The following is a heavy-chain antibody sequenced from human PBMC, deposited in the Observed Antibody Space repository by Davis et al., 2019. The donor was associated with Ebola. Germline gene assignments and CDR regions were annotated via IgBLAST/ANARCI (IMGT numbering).Heavy chain of an antibody. CDR3: TTLGGYSYGERDY. Sequence: GGSLRLSCAASGFTFSGSAMHWVRQASGKGLEWVGRIRSKANSYATAYDASVKGRFTISRDDSKNTLYLQMNSLKTEDTAVYYCTTLGGYSYGERDYWGQGTLVTVSS. CDR1: GFTFSGSA. CDR2: IRSKANSYAT. D-gene: IGHD5-18*01. V-gene: IGHV3-73*01. J-gene: IGHJ4*02.